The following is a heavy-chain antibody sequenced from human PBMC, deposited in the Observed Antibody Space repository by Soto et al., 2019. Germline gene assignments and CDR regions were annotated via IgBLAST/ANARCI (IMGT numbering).Heavy chain of an antibody. V-gene: IGHV1-69*01. J-gene: IGHJ4*02. CDR3: ARDRLSEVPAALNI. CDR2: IIPIFGTA. Sequence: QVQLVQSGAEVQKPGSSVKVSCKASGGTFSSYAISGVRQAPGQGLEWMGGIIPIFGTANYAQKFQGRVKITADESTSTAYMELSSLRSEDTAVYYCARDRLSEVPAALNIWGQGTLVTVSS. D-gene: IGHD2-2*01. CDR1: GGTFSSYA.